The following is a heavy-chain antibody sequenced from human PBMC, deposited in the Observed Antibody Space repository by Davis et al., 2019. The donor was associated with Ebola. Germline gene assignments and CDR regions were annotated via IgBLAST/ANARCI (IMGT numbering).Heavy chain of an antibody. J-gene: IGHJ4*02. Sequence: MPSETLSLTCTVSGVSLSSGNYPWSWILQPPGKGLEWIGYIFYTGSTYFNPSLHSRITMSVDTSKNEFSLELRSVTAADTAVYYCARGGDNGNDFWGQGTLVTVSS. D-gene: IGHD5-12*01. CDR2: IFYTGST. CDR1: GVSLSSGNYP. V-gene: IGHV4-30-4*07. CDR3: ARGGDNGNDF.